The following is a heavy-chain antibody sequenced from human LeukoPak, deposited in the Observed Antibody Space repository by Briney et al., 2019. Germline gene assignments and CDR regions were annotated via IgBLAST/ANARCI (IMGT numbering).Heavy chain of an antibody. CDR1: GFTFSSYW. CDR2: IKQDGGEK. J-gene: IGHJ3*02. CDR3: AREGFGELLYLNAFDI. V-gene: IGHV3-7*01. D-gene: IGHD3-10*01. Sequence: GGSLRLSCAASGFTFSSYWMSWVRQAPGKGLEWVANIKQDGGEKYYVDSVKGRFTISRDNAKNSLYLQMNSLRAEDTAVYYCAREGFGELLYLNAFDIWGQGTMVTVSS.